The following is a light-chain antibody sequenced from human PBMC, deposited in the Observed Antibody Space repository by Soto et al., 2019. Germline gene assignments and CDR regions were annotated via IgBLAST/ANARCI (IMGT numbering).Light chain of an antibody. CDR1: QTLDTDY. V-gene: IGKV3-20*01. J-gene: IGKJ1*01. CDR3: QQYSSWPPWT. CDR2: GAS. Sequence: EIVLTQSPGTLSLPPGERAALSCRASQTLDTDYLTWYQHKPGQAPRLLIFGASSRATGIPDRFSGSGSGTEFTLTISRLEPEDSAVYYCQQYSSWPPWTFGQGTKVEIK.